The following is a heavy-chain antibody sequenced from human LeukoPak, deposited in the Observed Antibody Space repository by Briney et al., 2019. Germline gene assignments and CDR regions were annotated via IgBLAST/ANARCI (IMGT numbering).Heavy chain of an antibody. CDR1: GGTFSSYA. D-gene: IGHD6-19*01. V-gene: IGHV1-69*01. CDR2: IIPIFGTA. J-gene: IGHJ5*02. Sequence: GASVKVSCKASGGTFSSYAISWVRQAPGQGLEWMGGIIPIFGTANYAQKFQGRVTITADESTSTAYMELSSLRSEDTAVYYCARMLTVAGTLSNWFDPWGQGTLVTVSS. CDR3: ARMLTVAGTLSNWFDP.